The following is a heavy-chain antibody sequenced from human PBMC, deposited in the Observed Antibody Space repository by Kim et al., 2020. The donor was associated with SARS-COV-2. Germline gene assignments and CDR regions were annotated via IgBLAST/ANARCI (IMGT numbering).Heavy chain of an antibody. V-gene: IGHV1-46*01. CDR1: GYTFTSYY. CDR3: ARDLPIGSGIHYYYGMDV. J-gene: IGHJ6*02. CDR2: INPSGGST. Sequence: ASVKVSCKASGYTFTSYYMHWVRQAPGQGLEWMGIINPSGGSTSYAQKFQGRVTMTRDTSTSTVYMELSSLRSEDTAVYYCARDLPIGSGIHYYYGMDVWGQGTTVTVSS. D-gene: IGHD3-10*01.